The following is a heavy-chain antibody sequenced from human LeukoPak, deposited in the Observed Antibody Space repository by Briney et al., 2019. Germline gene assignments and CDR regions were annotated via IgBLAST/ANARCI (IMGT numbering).Heavy chain of an antibody. Sequence: PGGSLRLSCAASGFTFSTYGMHWVRQAPGKGLEWVSFIRYVGINKYYADSVKGRFTISRDNSKNTLYLQMNSLRAEDTAVYYCAKSYDYIWGSYRFNWFDRWGQGTLVTVSS. D-gene: IGHD3-16*02. J-gene: IGHJ5*02. CDR1: GFTFSTYG. CDR2: IRYVGINK. V-gene: IGHV3-30*02. CDR3: AKSYDYIWGSYRFNWFDR.